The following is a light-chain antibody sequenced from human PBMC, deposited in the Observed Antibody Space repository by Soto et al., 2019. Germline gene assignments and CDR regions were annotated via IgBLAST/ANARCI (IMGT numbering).Light chain of an antibody. CDR3: QSYDSRLSGYV. CDR1: SSNIGAGYD. Sequence: VLTQPPSVSGAPGQRVTISCTGSSSNIGAGYDVNWYQQLPGAAPKFLIYGNSNRPSGVPDRFSGSKSGTSASLAITGLQAEDEADYYCQSYDSRLSGYVFGTGTKVTVL. J-gene: IGLJ1*01. CDR2: GNS. V-gene: IGLV1-40*01.